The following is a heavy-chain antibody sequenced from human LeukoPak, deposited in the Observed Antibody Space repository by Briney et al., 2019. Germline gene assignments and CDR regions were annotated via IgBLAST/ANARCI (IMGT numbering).Heavy chain of an antibody. CDR3: ASSAAVGGVKWFDP. D-gene: IGHD6-19*01. J-gene: IGHJ5*02. CDR1: GGSISSYY. Sequence: SETLSLTCTVFGGSISSYYWSWIRQTAGKGLEWIGRIYNTGSTDYSPSLRSRVTISVDKSKNQLSLKLNSVTAADTAVYYCASSAAVGGVKWFDPWGQGTLVTASS. CDR2: IYNTGST. V-gene: IGHV4-4*07.